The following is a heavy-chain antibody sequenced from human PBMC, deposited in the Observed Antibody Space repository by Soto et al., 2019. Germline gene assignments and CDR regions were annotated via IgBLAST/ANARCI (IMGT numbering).Heavy chain of an antibody. V-gene: IGHV4-59*08. J-gene: IGHJ4*02. CDR1: GGSISSYY. CDR2: IYYSGST. Sequence: PSETLSLTCTVSGGSISSYYWSWIRQPPGKGLEWNGYIYYSGSTNYNPSLKSRVTISVDTSKNQFSLKLSSVTAADTSVYYCARLFGARGYFDYWGQGTLVTVSS. D-gene: IGHD3-10*01. CDR3: ARLFGARGYFDY.